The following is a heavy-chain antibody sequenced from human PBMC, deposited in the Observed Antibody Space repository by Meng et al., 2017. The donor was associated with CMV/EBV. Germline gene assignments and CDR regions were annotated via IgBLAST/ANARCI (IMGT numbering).Heavy chain of an antibody. CDR3: ARAYNSAIFGVVGYFDY. J-gene: IGHJ4*02. D-gene: IGHD3-3*01. V-gene: IGHV3-30*04. Sequence: GESLKISCAASGFTFSSYAMHWVRQAPGKGLEWVAVISYGGSNKYYADSVKGRFTISRDNSKNTLYLQMNSLRAEDTAVYYCARAYNSAIFGVVGYFDYWGQGTLVTVSS. CDR1: GFTFSSYA. CDR2: ISYGGSNK.